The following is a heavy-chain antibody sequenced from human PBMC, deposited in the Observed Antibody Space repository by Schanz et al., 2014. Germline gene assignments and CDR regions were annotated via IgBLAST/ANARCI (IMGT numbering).Heavy chain of an antibody. V-gene: IGHV3-66*01. CDR3: ARGGPAYYFDA. J-gene: IGHJ4*02. CDR1: GFSVGNKY. Sequence: EVKLLESGGTLVRPGGSLRLSCAASGFSVGNKYMNWVRQAPGKGLEWVSFIYIGGNTYYADSVKGRFTISRDNSKNTVYIQMNSLRAEDTAVYYCARGGPAYYFDAWGQGTLVTVSS. CDR2: IYIGGNT.